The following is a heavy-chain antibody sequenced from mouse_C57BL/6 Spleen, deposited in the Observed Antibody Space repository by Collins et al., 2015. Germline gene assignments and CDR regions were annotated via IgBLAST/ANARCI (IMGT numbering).Heavy chain of an antibody. Sequence: EVKFLQSGGGLVQSGGSLKLSCAASGIDFSRYWMSWVRRAPGKGLEWIGEINSDSSTINYAPSLKDNFIISRDNAKTTLYLQMSKVRSEDTALYYCARFGYDYALDYWGQGTSVTVSS. CDR3: ARFGYDYALDY. CDR2: INSDSSTI. CDR1: GIDFSRYW. V-gene: IGHV4-1*01. J-gene: IGHJ4*01. D-gene: IGHD2-2*01.